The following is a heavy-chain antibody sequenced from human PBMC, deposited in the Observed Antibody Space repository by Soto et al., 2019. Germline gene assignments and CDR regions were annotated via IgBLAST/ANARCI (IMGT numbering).Heavy chain of an antibody. CDR3: ARALSGYYDSSGCFDY. J-gene: IGHJ4*02. V-gene: IGHV1-18*01. CDR2: ISAYNGNT. Sequence: QVQLVQSGAEVKKPGASVKVSCKASGYTFTSYGISWVRQAPGQGLEWMGWISAYNGNTNYAQKLQGRVTMTTDTSTSTADMELRSLRSDDTAVYYCARALSGYYDSSGCFDYWGQGTLVTVSS. CDR1: GYTFTSYG. D-gene: IGHD3-22*01.